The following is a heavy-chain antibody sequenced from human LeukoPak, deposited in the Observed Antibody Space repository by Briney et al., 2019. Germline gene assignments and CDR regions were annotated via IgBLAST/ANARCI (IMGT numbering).Heavy chain of an antibody. CDR1: VGSISSSSYY. CDR3: AREGVAGELEKSAFDI. D-gene: IGHD1-1*01. J-gene: IGHJ3*02. CDR2: IYYSGST. V-gene: IGHV4-39*07. Sequence: SETLSLTCTVSVGSISSSSYYWGWIRQPPGKGLEWIGSIYYSGSTNYNPSLKSRVTISLDTSKNQFSFELSSVTAPDMGVDYWAREGVAGELEKSAFDIWGQGTMVTVSS.